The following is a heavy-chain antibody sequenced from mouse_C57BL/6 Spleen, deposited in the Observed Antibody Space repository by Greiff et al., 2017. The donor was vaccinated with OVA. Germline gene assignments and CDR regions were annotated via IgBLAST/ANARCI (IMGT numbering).Heavy chain of an antibody. V-gene: IGHV5-6*01. CDR3: ARRDYYGSSYRGFAY. CDR1: GFTFSSYG. D-gene: IGHD1-1*01. J-gene: IGHJ3*01. CDR2: ISSGGSYT. Sequence: EVQLVESGGDLVKPGGSLKLSCAASGFTFSSYGMSWVRQTPDKRLEWVATISSGGSYTYYPDSVKGRFPISRDNAKNTRYLQMSSLKSEDTAMYYCARRDYYGSSYRGFAYWGQGTLVTVSA.